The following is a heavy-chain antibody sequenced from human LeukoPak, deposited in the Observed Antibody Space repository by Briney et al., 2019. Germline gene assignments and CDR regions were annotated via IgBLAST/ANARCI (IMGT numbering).Heavy chain of an antibody. V-gene: IGHV3-21*05. D-gene: IGHD1-26*01. CDR1: GFTFSSYE. CDR2: ISSSSNYI. J-gene: IGHJ3*02. Sequence: GGSLRLSCAASGFTFSSYEMNWVRQAPGKGLEWVSYISSSSNYIYYADSVKGRFTISRDNAKNSLYLQMNSLRVEDTAVYYCARDLVGATSYDAFDIWGQGTMVTVSS. CDR3: ARDLVGATSYDAFDI.